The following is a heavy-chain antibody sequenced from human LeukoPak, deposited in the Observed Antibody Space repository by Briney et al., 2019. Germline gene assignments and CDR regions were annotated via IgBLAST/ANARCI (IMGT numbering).Heavy chain of an antibody. J-gene: IGHJ4*02. CDR3: ATVLKRAFFDY. D-gene: IGHD4/OR15-4a*01. CDR2: INWNSNSI. V-gene: IGHV3-74*01. Sequence: GGSLRLSCAASGFTFSSYWMHWVRQAPGKGLEWVAGINWNSNSIGYADSVKGRFTISRDNAKNSLYLQMSSLRTEDTAVYYCATVLKRAFFDYWGQGTLVTVSS. CDR1: GFTFSSYW.